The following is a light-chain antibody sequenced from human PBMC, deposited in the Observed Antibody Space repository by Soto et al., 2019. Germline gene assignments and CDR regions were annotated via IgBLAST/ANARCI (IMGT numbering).Light chain of an antibody. CDR3: SSYTVSSTQFV. Sequence: ALTQPASVSGSPGQSITISCTGISSDSGAYKYVSWYQQSPGKVPKVIIYDVNNRPSGVSNRFSASKSGNTASLTISGLQAEDEAHYYCSSYTVSSTQFVFGTGTKVTVL. J-gene: IGLJ1*01. V-gene: IGLV2-14*01. CDR1: SSDSGAYKY. CDR2: DVN.